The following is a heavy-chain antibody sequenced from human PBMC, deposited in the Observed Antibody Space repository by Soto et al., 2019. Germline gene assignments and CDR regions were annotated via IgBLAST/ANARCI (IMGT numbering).Heavy chain of an antibody. CDR2: ISAGGGST. D-gene: IGHD6-19*01. V-gene: IGHV3-23*01. CDR1: GFTFSNYA. CDR3: AKGCSGCSSPNYWYFDL. J-gene: IGHJ2*01. Sequence: EVQLLESGGGLVQPGGSLRLSCAASGFTFSNYAMSWVRQAPGKGLEWVSAISAGGGSTYYADSVKGRFTISRDNSKKGVYVQIHRLRAEDTAVYYCAKGCSGCSSPNYWYFDLWGRGTLVTVSS.